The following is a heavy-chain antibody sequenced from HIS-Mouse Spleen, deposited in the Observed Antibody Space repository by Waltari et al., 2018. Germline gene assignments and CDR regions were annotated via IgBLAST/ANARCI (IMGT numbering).Heavy chain of an antibody. J-gene: IGHJ4*02. D-gene: IGHD6-6*01. Sequence: EVQLVESGGGLVQPGRSLRLSCAASGFTFDDYAMHWVRQAPGKGLEWVSGISWNRGSIGYADSVKGRLTISRDNAKNSLYLQMNSLRAEDTALYYCAKDLYSSSYYFDYWGQGTLVTVSS. CDR3: AKDLYSSSYYFDY. V-gene: IGHV3-9*01. CDR1: GFTFDDYA. CDR2: ISWNRGSI.